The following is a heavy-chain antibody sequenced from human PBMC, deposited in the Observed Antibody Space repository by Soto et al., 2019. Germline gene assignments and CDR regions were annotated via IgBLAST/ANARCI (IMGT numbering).Heavy chain of an antibody. CDR1: GFTFDDYA. Sequence: EVQLVESGGGLVQPGRSLRLSCAASGFTFDDYAMHWVRQAPGKGLEWVSGISWNSGSIGYADSVKGRFTISRDNAKNSLYLQMNSLRAEDTAVYYCARDDIPGIAVATYGMDVWGQGTTVTVSS. D-gene: IGHD6-19*01. J-gene: IGHJ6*02. V-gene: IGHV3-9*01. CDR3: ARDDIPGIAVATYGMDV. CDR2: ISWNSGSI.